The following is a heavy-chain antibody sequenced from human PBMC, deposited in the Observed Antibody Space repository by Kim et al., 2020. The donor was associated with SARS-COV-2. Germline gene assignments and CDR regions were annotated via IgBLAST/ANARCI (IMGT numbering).Heavy chain of an antibody. CDR1: GFTFSSYG. J-gene: IGHJ4*02. CDR3: AKVEFSYSGYDSWGPDGGLFDY. V-gene: IGHV3-30*18. D-gene: IGHD5-12*01. Sequence: GGSLRLSCAASGFTFSSYGMHWVRQAPGKGLEWVAVISYDGSNKYYADSVKGRFTISRDNSKNTLYLQMNSLGAEDTAVYYCAKVEFSYSGYDSWGPDGGLFDYWGQGTLVTVSS. CDR2: ISYDGSNK.